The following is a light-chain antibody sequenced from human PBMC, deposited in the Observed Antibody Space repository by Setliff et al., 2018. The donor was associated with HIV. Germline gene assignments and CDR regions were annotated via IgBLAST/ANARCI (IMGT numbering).Light chain of an antibody. J-gene: IGLJ1*01. Sequence: QSALAQPPSVSGAPGQRVTISCTGSTCNIGAGYDVHWYQQLPGTVPRLLIYLNSNRPSGVPARFSGSKSGTSASLAIPVLQAEDEADYSCQSYDSSLSGSYVFGTGTKVTVL. CDR1: TCNIGAGYD. V-gene: IGLV1-40*01. CDR2: LNS. CDR3: QSYDSSLSGSYV.